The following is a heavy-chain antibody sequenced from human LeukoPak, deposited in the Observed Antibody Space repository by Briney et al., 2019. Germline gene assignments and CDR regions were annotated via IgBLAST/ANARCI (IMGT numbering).Heavy chain of an antibody. CDR2: IYYSGST. CDR1: GGSMSFYY. D-gene: IGHD6-13*01. Sequence: SETLSLTCTASGGSMSFYYWSWIRQSPGKGLECIGYIYYSGSTYYNPSLKSRVTISVDTSKNQFSLNLDSVTAADTDVYYCARRAGIGQAYFDYWGQGTLVTVSS. J-gene: IGHJ4*02. V-gene: IGHV4-59*08. CDR3: ARRAGIGQAYFDY.